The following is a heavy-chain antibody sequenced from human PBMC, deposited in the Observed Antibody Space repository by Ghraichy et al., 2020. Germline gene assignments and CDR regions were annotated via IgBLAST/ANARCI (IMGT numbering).Heavy chain of an antibody. CDR2: ISASGSST. Sequence: GGSLRLSCAASGFTFSSYTMSWVRQAPGKGLEWVSAISASGSSTYYADSVTGRFTISRDNSKNTLYLQMISVRAEDAAVYYCAKLGDCSTTDCYRDRWFDPWGQGNLVTVAS. D-gene: IGHD2-2*01. J-gene: IGHJ5*02. V-gene: IGHV3-23*01. CDR3: AKLGDCSTTDCYRDRWFDP. CDR1: GFTFSSYT.